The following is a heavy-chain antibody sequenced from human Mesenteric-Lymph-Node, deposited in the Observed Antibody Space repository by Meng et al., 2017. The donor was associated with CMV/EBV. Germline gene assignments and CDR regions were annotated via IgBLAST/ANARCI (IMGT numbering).Heavy chain of an antibody. J-gene: IGHJ4*02. CDR1: GYTFTTYA. D-gene: IGHD6-25*01. V-gene: IGHV7-4-1*02. CDR3: ARNTSPGLAAVEFDY. Sequence: SGYTFTTYAMSWVRQAPPQRLEWMGWINTNTANPTYAHGFAGRFVFSFDTSVSTAYLQISSLMAEDTAIYYCARNTSPGLAAVEFDYWGQGTLVTVSS. CDR2: INTNTANP.